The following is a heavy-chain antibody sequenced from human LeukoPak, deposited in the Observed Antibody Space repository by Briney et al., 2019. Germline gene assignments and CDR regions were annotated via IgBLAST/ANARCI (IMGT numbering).Heavy chain of an antibody. CDR2: INHSGST. J-gene: IGHJ4*02. V-gene: IGHV4-34*01. Sequence: SETLSLTCAVYGGSFSGYYWSWIRQPPGKGLEWIGEINHSGSTNYNPSLKSRVTISVDTSKNQFSLKLSSVTAADTAVYYCARLKPNYYDSSGRIDYWGQGTLVTVSS. D-gene: IGHD3-22*01. CDR3: ARLKPNYYDSSGRIDY. CDR1: GGSFSGYY.